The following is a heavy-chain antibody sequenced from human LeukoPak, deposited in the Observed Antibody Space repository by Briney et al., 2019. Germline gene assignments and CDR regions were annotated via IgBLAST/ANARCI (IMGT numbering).Heavy chain of an antibody. V-gene: IGHV5-51*01. CDR2: IYPGDSDT. CDR1: GYSFTGYW. Sequence: GESLKISCKGSGYSFTGYWIGWVRQMPGKGLEWMGIIYPGDSDTRYSPSFQGQVTISADKSISTAYLQWSSLKASDTAMYYCARFLAGYSDILTGSYDAFDIWGQGTMVTVSS. D-gene: IGHD3-9*01. CDR3: ARFLAGYSDILTGSYDAFDI. J-gene: IGHJ3*02.